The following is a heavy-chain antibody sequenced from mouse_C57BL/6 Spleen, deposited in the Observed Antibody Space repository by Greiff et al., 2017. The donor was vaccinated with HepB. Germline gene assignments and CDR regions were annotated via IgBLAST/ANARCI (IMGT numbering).Heavy chain of an antibody. CDR2: INPNNGGT. CDR3: ARTRGTTVVVPMDY. V-gene: IGHV1-18*01. J-gene: IGHJ4*01. D-gene: IGHD1-1*01. Sequence: EVKLQESGPELVKPGASVKIPCKASGYTFTDYNMDWVKQSHGKSLEWIGDINPNNGGTIYNQKFKGKATLTVDKSSSTAYMELRSLTSEDTAVYYCARTRGTTVVVPMDYWGQGTSVTVSS. CDR1: GYTFTDYN.